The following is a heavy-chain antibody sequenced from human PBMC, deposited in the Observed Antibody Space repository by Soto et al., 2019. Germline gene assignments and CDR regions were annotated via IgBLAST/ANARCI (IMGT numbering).Heavy chain of an antibody. CDR2: ISLSGRNN. Sequence: LRLSCAASGFTFSTYAMHWVRQAPGKGLEWVAVISLSGRNNYHADSVKGRFTISRDNAKKSLFLQMSSLRAEDTAVYYCARGTYCSSNSCSQVGFDYWGQGTLVTVSS. CDR1: GFTFSTYA. CDR3: ARGTYCSSNSCSQVGFDY. D-gene: IGHD2-2*01. V-gene: IGHV3-30*04. J-gene: IGHJ4*02.